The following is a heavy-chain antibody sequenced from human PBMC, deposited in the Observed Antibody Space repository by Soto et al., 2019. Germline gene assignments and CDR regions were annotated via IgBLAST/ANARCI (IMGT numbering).Heavy chain of an antibody. Sequence: SVKVSCKASGGTFSSYAISWVRQAPGQGLEWMGGIIPIFGTANYAQKFQGRVTITADESTSTAYMELSSLRSEDTAVYYCVRDERILTGYPQLDYWGQGTLVTVS. J-gene: IGHJ4*02. CDR2: IIPIFGTA. D-gene: IGHD3-9*01. CDR1: GGTFSSYA. V-gene: IGHV1-69*13. CDR3: VRDERILTGYPQLDY.